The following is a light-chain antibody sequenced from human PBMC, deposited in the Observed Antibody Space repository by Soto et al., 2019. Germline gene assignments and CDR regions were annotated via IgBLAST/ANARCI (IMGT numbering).Light chain of an antibody. J-gene: IGLJ3*02. Sequence: QSVLTQPPSASGTPGQRVTISCSGSSSNIGRNSVYWYQQLPATAPKLLIHRNNQRPSGVPDRFSGSKSGTSASLAISGLRSEDEADYYCAAWDDSLSGRVFGGGTQLTVL. CDR2: RNN. CDR3: AAWDDSLSGRV. CDR1: SSNIGRNS. V-gene: IGLV1-47*01.